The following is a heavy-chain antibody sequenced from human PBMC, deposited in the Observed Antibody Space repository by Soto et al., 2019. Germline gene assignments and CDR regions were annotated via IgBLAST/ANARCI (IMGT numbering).Heavy chain of an antibody. Sequence: SETLSLTCTVSGDSISSNYWTWIRQPPGTGLEWIGCVYNSGSTNYNPSLKSRVTISEDTSKSQFSLKVNSMTAADTDVYYCARYRREAVAGYTLDNWGQGILVTVS. CDR2: VYNSGST. V-gene: IGHV4-59*01. J-gene: IGHJ4*02. CDR1: GDSISSNY. D-gene: IGHD6-13*01. CDR3: ARYRREAVAGYTLDN.